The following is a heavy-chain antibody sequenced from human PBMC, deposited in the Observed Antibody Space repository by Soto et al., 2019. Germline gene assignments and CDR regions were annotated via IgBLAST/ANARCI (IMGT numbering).Heavy chain of an antibody. J-gene: IGHJ6*02. CDR2: ISAYNGNT. CDR1: GYTFTSYG. V-gene: IGHV1-18*04. Sequence: ASVKVSCKASGYTFTSYGISWVRQAPGQGLEWMGWISAYNGNTNYAQKLQGRVTMTADTSTSTAYMELRSLRSDDTAVYYCARGNFWSGLHYYGMDVWGQGTTVTVSS. CDR3: ARGNFWSGLHYYGMDV. D-gene: IGHD3-3*01.